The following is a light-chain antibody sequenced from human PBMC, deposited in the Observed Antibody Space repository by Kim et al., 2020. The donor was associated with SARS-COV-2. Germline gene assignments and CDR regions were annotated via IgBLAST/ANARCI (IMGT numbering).Light chain of an antibody. V-gene: IGKV3-20*01. Sequence: EIVLTQSPGTLSLSPGERATLSCRASQSVSSNYFAWYHQKPGQAPRLLIYGISSRATGIPDRFSGSGSGTDFTLTISRLEPEDFAVYFCQQYGSSPLTFGGGTKVEIK. J-gene: IGKJ4*01. CDR3: QQYGSSPLT. CDR2: GIS. CDR1: QSVSSNY.